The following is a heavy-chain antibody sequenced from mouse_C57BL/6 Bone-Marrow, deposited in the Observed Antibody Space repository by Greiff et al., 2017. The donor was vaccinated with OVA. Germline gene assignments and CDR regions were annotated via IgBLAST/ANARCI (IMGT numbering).Heavy chain of an antibody. CDR1: EYEFPSHD. V-gene: IGHV5-2*01. CDR3: ARQGYERGVYYAMDY. D-gene: IGHD2-10*02. Sequence: DVQLVESGGGLVQPGESLKLSCESNEYEFPSHDMSWVRKTPEKRLELVAAINSDGGSTYYPDTMERRFIISRDNTKKTLYLQMSSLRSEDTALYYCARQGYERGVYYAMDYWGQGTSVTVSS. CDR2: INSDGGST. J-gene: IGHJ4*01.